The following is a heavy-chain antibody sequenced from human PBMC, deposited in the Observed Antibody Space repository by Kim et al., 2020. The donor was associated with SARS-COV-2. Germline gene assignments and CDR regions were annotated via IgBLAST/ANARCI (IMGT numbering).Heavy chain of an antibody. CDR3: AKERVGSGWGSYHEY. Sequence: GGSLRLSCTASGFTFSNSGMAWVRQAPGKGKEWVSAIGVGGSTFYPDSVRGRFIISRDNSENTLYLQMNSLRADDTAIYYCAKERVGSGWGSYHEY. V-gene: IGHV3-23*01. D-gene: IGHD6-25*01. CDR2: IGVGGST. CDR1: GFTFSNSG. J-gene: IGHJ1*01.